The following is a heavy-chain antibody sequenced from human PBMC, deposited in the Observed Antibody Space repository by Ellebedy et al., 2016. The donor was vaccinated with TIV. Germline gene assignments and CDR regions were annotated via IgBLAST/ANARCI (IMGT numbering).Heavy chain of an antibody. CDR2: IIPILGIA. CDR1: GGTFSSYA. J-gene: IGHJ3*02. V-gene: IGHV1-69*04. D-gene: IGHD1-14*01. CDR3: ARITQPLGEGAFDI. Sequence: SVKVSCXASGGTFSSYAISWVRQAPGQGLEWMGRIIPILGIANYAQKFQGRVTITADKSTSTAYMELSSLRSEDTAVYYCARITQPLGEGAFDIWGQGTMVTVSS.